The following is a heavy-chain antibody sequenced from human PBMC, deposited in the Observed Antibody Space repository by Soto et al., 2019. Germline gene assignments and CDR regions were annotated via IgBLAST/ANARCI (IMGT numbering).Heavy chain of an antibody. CDR3: ARVSWREKYGMDA. CDR1: GFTFSDSY. J-gene: IGHJ6*02. CDR2: ITFSGNTV. V-gene: IGHV3-11*01. Sequence: GSLRLSCAASGFTFSDSYMSWIRQAPGKGLEWISYITFSGNTVYYADSLKGRFTISRDNAKNSLYLQMNRLRAEDTAVYYCARVSWREKYGMDAWGQGTTVTVSS.